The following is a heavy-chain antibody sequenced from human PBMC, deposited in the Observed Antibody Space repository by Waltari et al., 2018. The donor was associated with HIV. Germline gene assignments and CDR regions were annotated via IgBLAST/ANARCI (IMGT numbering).Heavy chain of an antibody. V-gene: IGHV1-8*01. Sequence: QEQLVQSGAEMKKPGASVKVSCKASRYTFTSNDIHWVRQAPGQGLEWLGWMNPDSGNTGYAQNFQVRVNMTRTTSINTAYLELFSLTSDDTSVYYCARTPYCAGGDCYARGIYFEFWGQGTLVTVSS. CDR3: ARTPYCAGGDCYARGIYFEF. D-gene: IGHD2-21*01. CDR1: RYTFTSND. CDR2: MNPDSGNT. J-gene: IGHJ4*02.